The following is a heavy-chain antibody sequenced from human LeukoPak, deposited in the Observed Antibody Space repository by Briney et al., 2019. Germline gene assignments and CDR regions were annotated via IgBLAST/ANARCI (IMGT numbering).Heavy chain of an antibody. J-gene: IGHJ6*02. V-gene: IGHV3-23*01. CDR3: ARVRYGELDV. Sequence: PGGSLRLSCAASGFTFSSYAMSWVRQAPGKGLEWVSSMSGSGGSTYYADSVTGRFTISRDDSKNTLYLQMNSLRAEDTAVYYCARVRYGELDVWGQGTTVTVSS. CDR1: GFTFSSYA. D-gene: IGHD4-17*01. CDR2: MSGSGGST.